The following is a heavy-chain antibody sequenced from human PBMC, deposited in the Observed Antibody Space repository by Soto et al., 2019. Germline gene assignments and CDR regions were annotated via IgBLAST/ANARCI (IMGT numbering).Heavy chain of an antibody. CDR2: ISWNSGGI. V-gene: IGHV3-9*01. CDR3: AKATGILTGYYDY. Sequence: GGSLRLSCAASGFTFDDYAMHWVRQAPGKGLEWVSGISWNSGGIGYADSVKGRFTISRDNAKNSLYLQMNSLRAEDTALYYCAKATGILTGYYDYWGQGTLVTVSS. D-gene: IGHD3-9*01. J-gene: IGHJ4*02. CDR1: GFTFDDYA.